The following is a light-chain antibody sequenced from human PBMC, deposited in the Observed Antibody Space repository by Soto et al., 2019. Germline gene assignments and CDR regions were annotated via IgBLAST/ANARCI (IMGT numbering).Light chain of an antibody. CDR2: GAS. CDR1: QSVNNN. CDR3: QQYNNWPLT. Sequence: EIVMTQSPATLSVSPGERATLSCRASQSVNNNLAWYQKKPGQAPRLLSYGASARATGIPARFSGSGSGTEFTLTISSLQSEDFAVYYCQQYNNWPLTFGGGTKVEIK. J-gene: IGKJ4*01. V-gene: IGKV3-15*01.